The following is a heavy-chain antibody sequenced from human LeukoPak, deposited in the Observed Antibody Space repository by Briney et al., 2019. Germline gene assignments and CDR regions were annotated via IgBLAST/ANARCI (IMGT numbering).Heavy chain of an antibody. J-gene: IGHJ6*03. Sequence: SGGSLRLSCAASGFTFSSYGMHWVRQAPGKGLEWVAVISYDGSNKYYADSVKGRFTISRDNSKNTLSLQMNSLRPEDTAVYYCTRAGGLVRGVHYYYYMDVWGKGTTVTISS. CDR3: TRAGGLVRGVHYYYYMDV. V-gene: IGHV3-30*03. CDR2: ISYDGSNK. CDR1: GFTFSSYG. D-gene: IGHD3-10*01.